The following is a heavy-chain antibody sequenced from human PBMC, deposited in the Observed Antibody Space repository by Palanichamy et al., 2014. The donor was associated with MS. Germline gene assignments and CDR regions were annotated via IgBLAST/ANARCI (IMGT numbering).Heavy chain of an antibody. CDR3: AKDVGYSGSWPYFSY. D-gene: IGHD5-12*01. Sequence: EVQVLESGGGSVQSGGSLRLSCATSGFILRTSIMGWVRQAPGKGLEWVSGLHGSGGNTYYADSVKGRFTISRDDSKNTLYLEMSNLGADDTAMYYCAKDVGYSGSWPYFSYWGQGIRVTVSS. CDR1: GFILRTSI. V-gene: IGHV3-23*01. J-gene: IGHJ4*02. CDR2: LHGSGGNT.